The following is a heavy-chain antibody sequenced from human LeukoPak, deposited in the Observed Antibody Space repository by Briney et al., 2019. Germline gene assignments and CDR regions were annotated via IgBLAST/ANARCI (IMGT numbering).Heavy chain of an antibody. J-gene: IGHJ4*02. D-gene: IGHD6-13*01. CDR3: ARARYSSSWEGPYYFDY. V-gene: IGHV1-69*05. CDR2: IIPIFGTA. CDR1: GGTFSSYA. Sequence: SVKVSCKASGGTFSSYAISWVRQAPGQGLEWMGGIIPIFGTANYAQRFQGRVTITTDESTSTAYMELSSLRSEDTAVYYCARARYSSSWEGPYYFDYWGQGTLVTVSS.